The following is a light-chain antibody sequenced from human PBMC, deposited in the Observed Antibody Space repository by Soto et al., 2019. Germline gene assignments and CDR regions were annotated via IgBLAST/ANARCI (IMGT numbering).Light chain of an antibody. J-gene: IGKJ1*01. Sequence: IVLAQSPGTLSLSPGEGATLSCRASQSVSGTYLAWYQQKPGHSPRLLIYGASSRAPGIPDRFSGSGSGTDFTLTISRLEPEDFAVYYCQQYGTSPRTFGQGTKV. V-gene: IGKV3-20*01. CDR1: QSVSGTY. CDR3: QQYGTSPRT. CDR2: GAS.